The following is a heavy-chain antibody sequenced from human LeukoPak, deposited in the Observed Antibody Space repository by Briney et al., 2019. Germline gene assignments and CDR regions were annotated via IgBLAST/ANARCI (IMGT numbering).Heavy chain of an antibody. J-gene: IGHJ4*02. CDR1: GFTFSHAG. CDR2: IKSKTDGGTR. D-gene: IGHD5-12*01. V-gene: IGHV3-15*01. CDR3: TTDLGAYAAYYFDF. Sequence: KSGGSLRPSCAASGFTFSHAGMSWVRQAPGKGLEWVGHIKSKTDGGTRDYAAPVKGRFTISRDDSKNTLNLQMNSLKTEDTAVYYCTTDLGAYAAYYFDFWGQGTLVTVSS.